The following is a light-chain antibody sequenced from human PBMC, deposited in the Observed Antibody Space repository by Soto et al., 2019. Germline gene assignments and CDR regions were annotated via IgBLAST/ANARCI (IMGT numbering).Light chain of an antibody. J-gene: IGLJ2*01. CDR1: NSDIGVYNY. CDR3: SSFTTTTVVV. CDR2: EVT. V-gene: IGLV2-14*01. Sequence: QSVLTQPASVSGSPGQSITISCTGTNSDIGVYNYVSWYQQHPGKAPILLIYEVTHRPSGISSRFSGSKSGNTASLTISGLQTDYEASYFCSSFTTTTVVVFGGGTKVTVL.